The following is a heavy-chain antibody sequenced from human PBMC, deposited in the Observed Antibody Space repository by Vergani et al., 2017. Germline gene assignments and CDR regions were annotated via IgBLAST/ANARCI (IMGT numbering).Heavy chain of an antibody. V-gene: IGHV3-15*07. CDR2: IRSKNDGGTA. CDR3: YTYYHDY. D-gene: IGHD2-2*02. Sequence: EVQVVESGGGLIKPGGSLRLSCVGSGITFKNAWINWVRQAPGKGLEWIGRIRSKNDGGTADYAAPLKGRFTISRDDSKDSAFLLVNNLKTEDTAVYFCYTYYHDYWGQGTVVTVSS. J-gene: IGHJ4*02. CDR1: GITFKNAW.